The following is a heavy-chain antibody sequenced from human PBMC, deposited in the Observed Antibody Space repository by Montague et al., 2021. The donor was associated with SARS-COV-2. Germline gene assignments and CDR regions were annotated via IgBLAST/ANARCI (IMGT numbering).Heavy chain of an antibody. V-gene: IGHV3-66*02. CDR1: GFTVTSIY. CDR2: FYSVGNT. J-gene: IGHJ6*02. CDR3: AGDGSSSWYEDYFYGRDV. Sequence: SLRLSCSASGFTVTSIYMSWVRQAPGKGLGWAPAFYSVGNTYYTDSAKGRFSISRDNFENTLYLQMNSLRAEDTAAYYCAGDGSSSWYEDYFYGRDVWGQGTTVTVSS. D-gene: IGHD6-13*01.